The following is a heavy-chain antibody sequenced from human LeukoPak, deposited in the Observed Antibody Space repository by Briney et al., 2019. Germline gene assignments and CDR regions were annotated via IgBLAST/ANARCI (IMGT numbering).Heavy chain of an antibody. CDR2: IKQDGSEK. V-gene: IGHV3-7*01. D-gene: IGHD7-27*01. J-gene: IGHJ6*02. Sequence: PGGSLRLSCAASGFTFSNYWMGWVRQAPGKGLEWVANIKQDGSEKRYVDPVKGRFTISRDNAKNSLYLQMNSLRAEDTAVYYCAREMPTGGRYPYGMDVWGQGTTVTVSS. CDR3: AREMPTGGRYPYGMDV. CDR1: GFTFSNYW.